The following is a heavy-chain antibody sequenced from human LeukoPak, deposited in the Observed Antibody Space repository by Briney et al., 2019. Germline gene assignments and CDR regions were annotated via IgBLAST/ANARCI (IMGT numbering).Heavy chain of an antibody. V-gene: IGHV4-34*01. Sequence: QTSETLSLTCAVYGGSFSGYYWSWIRQPPGKGLEWIGEINHSGGTNYNPSLKSRVTISVDTSKNQFSLKLSSVTAADTAVYYCARGTTMIVVALYYFDYWGQGTLVTVSS. CDR3: ARGTTMIVVALYYFDY. CDR2: INHSGGT. D-gene: IGHD3-22*01. CDR1: GGSFSGYY. J-gene: IGHJ4*02.